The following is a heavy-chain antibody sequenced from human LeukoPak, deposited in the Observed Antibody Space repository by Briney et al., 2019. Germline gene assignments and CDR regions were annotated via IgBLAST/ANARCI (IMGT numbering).Heavy chain of an antibody. CDR1: GFTFSSYE. CDR3: ARNRRGIVVVTAIDY. Sequence: QPGGSLRLSCAASGFTFSSYEMNWVRQAPGKGPEWVSYISSSGSTIYYADSVKGRFTISRDNAKNSLYLQMNSLRAEDTAVYYCARNRRGIVVVTAIDYWGQGTLVTVSS. CDR2: ISSSGSTI. D-gene: IGHD2-21*02. J-gene: IGHJ4*02. V-gene: IGHV3-48*03.